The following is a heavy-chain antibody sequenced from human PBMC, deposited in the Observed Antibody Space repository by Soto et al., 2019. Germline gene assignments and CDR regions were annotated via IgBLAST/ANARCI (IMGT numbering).Heavy chain of an antibody. CDR3: ARDNTGLEY. V-gene: IGHV1-69*12. CDR2: IIPMSGTT. J-gene: IGHJ4*02. Sequence: QVHLVQSGAEVKKPGSSVKVSCKASGGAFTSYSFHWVRQAPGQGLEWMGGIIPMSGTTNYALKFQGRVTMIADLPTNTVYIELSSLRSEDTSVYYCARDNTGLEYWGQGTLVTVSS. D-gene: IGHD1-1*01. CDR1: GGAFTSYS.